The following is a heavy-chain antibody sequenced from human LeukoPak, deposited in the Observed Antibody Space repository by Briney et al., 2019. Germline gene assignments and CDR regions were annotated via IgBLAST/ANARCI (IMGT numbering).Heavy chain of an antibody. CDR3: ARGQLVRAGWFDP. CDR2: IYYSGST. Sequence: PSETLSLTCTVSGGSISSGGYYWSWIRQHPGKGLEWIGYIYYSGSTYYNPSLKSRVTISLDTSNNQFSLKLSSVTAADTAVYYCARGQLVRAGWFDPWGQGTLVTVSS. CDR1: GGSISSGGYY. V-gene: IGHV4-61*08. D-gene: IGHD6-6*01. J-gene: IGHJ5*02.